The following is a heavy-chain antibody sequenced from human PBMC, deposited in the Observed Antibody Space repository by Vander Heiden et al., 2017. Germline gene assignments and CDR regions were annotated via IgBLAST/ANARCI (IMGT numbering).Heavy chain of an antibody. J-gene: IGHJ4*02. CDR3: ARAGFFRFDY. V-gene: IGHV3-74*01. CDR1: GCTFSSSW. CDR2: MNSDGSTT. Sequence: EVQLVECGGGLVQPGGSLRLACVDSGCTFSSSWMHWVRQAPGTGLVWLSRMNSDGSTTDYADSVKGRFTISRDNAKNTLYLQMNGLRAEDTAVYYCARAGFFRFDYWGQGILVTVSS. D-gene: IGHD3-3*01.